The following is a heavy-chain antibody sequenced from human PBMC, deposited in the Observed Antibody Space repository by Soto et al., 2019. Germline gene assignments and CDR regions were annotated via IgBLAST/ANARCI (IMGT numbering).Heavy chain of an antibody. CDR2: IWYDGSNK. V-gene: IGHV3-33*01. CDR3: ARGMAGGYCGGDCYSLDY. D-gene: IGHD2-21*02. CDR1: GFTFSSYG. J-gene: IGHJ4*02. Sequence: PGGSLRLSCAASGFTFSSYGMHWVRQAPGKGLEWVAVIWYDGSNKYYADSVKGRFTISRDNSKNTLYLQMNSLRAEDTAVYYCARGMAGGYCGGDCYSLDYWGQGTLVTVSS.